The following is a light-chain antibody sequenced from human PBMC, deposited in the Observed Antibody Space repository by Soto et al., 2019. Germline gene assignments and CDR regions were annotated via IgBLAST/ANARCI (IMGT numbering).Light chain of an antibody. CDR2: AAS. V-gene: IGKV1-39*01. CDR3: QQSYSLPYT. J-gene: IGKJ2*01. Sequence: DIQMTPSPSSLSASVGDRVTITCRPSQSIDNFLNWYQQKPGKAPNLLIYAASSLQSGVSSRFSGSGSGTDFTLTISSLQPEDSATYYCQQSYSLPYTFGQGTKVEIK. CDR1: QSIDNF.